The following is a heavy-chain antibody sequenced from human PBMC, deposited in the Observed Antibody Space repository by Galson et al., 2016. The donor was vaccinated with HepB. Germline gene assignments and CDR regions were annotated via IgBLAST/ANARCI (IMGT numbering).Heavy chain of an antibody. Sequence: SETLSLTCAVSGGSISTNNWWSWVRQPPGKGLEWIGQIYHTGITNFNPSLKSRVTISVDTSKNQFSLKLSSVTAADTAVYYCARVPRTYYYMDVWGKGTTVTVSS. CDR2: IYHTGIT. CDR1: GGSISTNNW. J-gene: IGHJ6*03. CDR3: ARVPRTYYYMDV. V-gene: IGHV4-4*02. D-gene: IGHD1-7*01.